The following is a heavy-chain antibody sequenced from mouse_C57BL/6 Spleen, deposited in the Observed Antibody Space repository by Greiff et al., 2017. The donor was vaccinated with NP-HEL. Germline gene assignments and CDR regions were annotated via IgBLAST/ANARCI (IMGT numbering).Heavy chain of an antibody. CDR2: INPSSGYT. J-gene: IGHJ3*01. CDR1: GYTFTSYW. CDR3: ARPRGFAY. V-gene: IGHV1-7*01. Sequence: VQLQESGAELAKPGASVKLSCKASGYTFTSYWMHWVNQRPGQGLEWMGYINPSSGYTKYNQKFKGKATLTADKSSNTAYMQLSSLAYEDSAVYYCARPRGFAYWGQGTLVTVSA.